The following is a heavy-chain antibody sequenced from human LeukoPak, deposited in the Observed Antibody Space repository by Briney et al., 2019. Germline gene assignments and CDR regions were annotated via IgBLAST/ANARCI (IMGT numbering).Heavy chain of an antibody. V-gene: IGHV4-4*07. CDR3: ARDPAVGYYYDSSGYSDY. D-gene: IGHD3-22*01. Sequence: PSETLSLTCTVSGGSISSYYWSWIRQPAGKGLEWIGRIYTSGSNNYNPSLKSRVTMSVDTSKNQFSLKLSPVTAADTAVHYCARDPAVGYYYDSSGYSDYWGQGTLVTVSS. CDR1: GGSISSYY. CDR2: IYTSGSN. J-gene: IGHJ4*02.